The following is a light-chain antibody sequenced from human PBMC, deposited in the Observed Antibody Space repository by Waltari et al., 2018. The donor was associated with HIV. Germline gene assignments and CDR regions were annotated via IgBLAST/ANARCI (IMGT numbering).Light chain of an antibody. Sequence: VLTQPHSASGTHGQRVTISCSGGRFNIGSNSVTWYKHSPGTDHRLLIFNHNQRPSGVPARFSVSKSGTSASLAISGLQSEDEADYYCAAWDESLNGLFGGLFGGGTKLTVL. CDR1: RFNIGSNS. CDR2: NHN. V-gene: IGLV1-44*01. J-gene: IGLJ2*01. CDR3: AAWDESLNGLFGGL.